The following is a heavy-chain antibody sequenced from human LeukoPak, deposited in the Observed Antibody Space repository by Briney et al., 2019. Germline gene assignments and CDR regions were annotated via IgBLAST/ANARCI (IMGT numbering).Heavy chain of an antibody. CDR3: ARDQGYRYGYGDFDY. Sequence: SVKVSCKASGGTFRSYAISWVRQAPGQGLEWMGGIIPIFGTANYAQKFQGRVTITADGSTSTAYMELSSLRSEDTAVYYCARDQGYRYGYGDFDYWGQGTLVTVSS. CDR1: GGTFRSYA. D-gene: IGHD5-18*01. V-gene: IGHV1-69*13. J-gene: IGHJ4*02. CDR2: IIPIFGTA.